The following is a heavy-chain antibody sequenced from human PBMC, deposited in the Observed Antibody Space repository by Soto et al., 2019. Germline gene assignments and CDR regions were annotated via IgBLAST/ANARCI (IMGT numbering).Heavy chain of an antibody. V-gene: IGHV1-2*04. CDR2: INPNSGGT. CDR1: GYTFTGYY. CDR3: ARVSYDILTGDYYYGMDV. J-gene: IGHJ6*02. Sequence: GASVKVSCKASGYTFTGYYMHWVRQAPGQGLEWMGWINPNSGGTNYAQKFQGWVTMTRDTSISTAYMELSRLRSDDTAVYYCARVSYDILTGDYYYGMDVWGQGTTVTVSS. D-gene: IGHD3-9*01.